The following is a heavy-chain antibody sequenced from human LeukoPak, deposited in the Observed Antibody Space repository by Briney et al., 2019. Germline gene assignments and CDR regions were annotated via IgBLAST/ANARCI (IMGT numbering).Heavy chain of an antibody. V-gene: IGHV3-13*01. Sequence: GGSLRLSCAASGFTFSSYDMHWVRQATGKGLEWVSAIGTAGDTYYPGSVKGRFTISRENAKNSLYLQMNSLRAEDTAVYYCARDDYGGNSGSVWGQGTLVTVSS. CDR1: GFTFSSYD. D-gene: IGHD4-23*01. CDR3: ARDDYGGNSGSV. CDR2: IGTAGDT. J-gene: IGHJ4*02.